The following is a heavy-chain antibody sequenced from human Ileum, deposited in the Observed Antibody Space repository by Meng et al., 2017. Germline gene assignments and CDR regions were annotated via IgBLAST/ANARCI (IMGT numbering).Heavy chain of an antibody. CDR1: GYTFSNYA. CDR3: ARSYCSSTSCQYYFDY. Sequence: QVHLVQSGAEGKKPGAAGKGAGEASGYTFSNYAIHWVRQAPGQRLEWMGWINAGDGTTKYSEKFQGRVSITRDTSASTGYMELSSLTSEDTAVYHCARSYCSSTSCQYYFDYWGQGTLVTVSS. D-gene: IGHD2-2*01. V-gene: IGHV1-3*01. J-gene: IGHJ4*02. CDR2: INAGDGTT.